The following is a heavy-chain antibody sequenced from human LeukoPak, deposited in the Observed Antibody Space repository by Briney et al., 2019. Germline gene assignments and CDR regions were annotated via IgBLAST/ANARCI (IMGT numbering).Heavy chain of an antibody. J-gene: IGHJ4*02. CDR1: GGSLSGYY. CDR2: VNHSGST. CDR3: ARQWLVSPLFDY. Sequence: SETLSLTCAVYGGSLSGYYWSWIRQPPGKGLEWIGEVNHSGSTNYNPSLKSRVTISVDTSKNQLSLKLSSMTAADTAVYYCARQWLVSPLFDYWGQGTLVTVSS. D-gene: IGHD6-19*01. V-gene: IGHV4-34*01.